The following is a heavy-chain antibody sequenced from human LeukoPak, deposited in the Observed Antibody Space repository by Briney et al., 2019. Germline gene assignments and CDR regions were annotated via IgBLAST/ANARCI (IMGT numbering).Heavy chain of an antibody. CDR2: ISGSGGST. Sequence: GGSLRLSCAASGFTFSSYAMSWVRQAPGKGLEWVSAISGSGGSTYYADSVKGRFTISRDNSKNTLYLQMNSLRAEDTAVYYCARGYYDFWSGYYNYWGQGTLVTVSS. CDR1: GFTFSSYA. J-gene: IGHJ4*02. V-gene: IGHV3-23*01. D-gene: IGHD3-3*01. CDR3: ARGYYDFWSGYYNY.